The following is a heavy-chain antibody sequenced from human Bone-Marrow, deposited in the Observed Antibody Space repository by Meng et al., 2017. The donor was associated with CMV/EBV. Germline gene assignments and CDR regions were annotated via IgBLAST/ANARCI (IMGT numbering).Heavy chain of an antibody. CDR2: FYYSGST. J-gene: IGHJ4*02. V-gene: IGHV4-39*01. CDR1: GGSISSSSYY. CDR3: ARALTYYDFWSGYSPNYFDY. Sequence: SETLSLTCTVSGGSISSSSYYWGWIRQPPGKGLEWIGSFYYSGSTYYNPSLESRVTISVDTSKTQFSLKLSSVTAADTAVYYCARALTYYDFWSGYSPNYFDYWGQGTLVPVSS. D-gene: IGHD3-3*01.